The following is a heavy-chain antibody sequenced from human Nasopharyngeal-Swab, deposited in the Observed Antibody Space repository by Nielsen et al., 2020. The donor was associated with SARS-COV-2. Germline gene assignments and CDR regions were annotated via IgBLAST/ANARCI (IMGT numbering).Heavy chain of an antibody. CDR3: ARTSTLTTYSSGWNDAFDI. Sequence: PGKALEWLARIDWDDDKFYSTSLKTRLTISKDTSKNQVVLTMTNMDPVDTATYYCARTSTLTTYSSGWNDAFDIWGQGTIVTVSS. V-gene: IGHV2-70*04. D-gene: IGHD6-19*01. J-gene: IGHJ3*02. CDR2: IDWDDDK.